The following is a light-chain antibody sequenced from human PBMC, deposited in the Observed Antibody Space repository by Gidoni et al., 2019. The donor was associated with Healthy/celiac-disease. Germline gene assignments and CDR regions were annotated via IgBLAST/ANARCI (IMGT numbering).Light chain of an antibody. CDR2: GAS. CDR1: PSVSSSY. J-gene: IGKJ5*01. CDR3: QQYGSSPRT. V-gene: IGKV3-20*01. Sequence: LVLPPSPGTLSLSPGERATLPCRASPSVSSSYLAWYQQTPGQAPRLLIYGASSRATGIPDRFSGSGSGTDFTLTISRLEPEDFAVYYCQQYGSSPRTFGQGTRLEIK.